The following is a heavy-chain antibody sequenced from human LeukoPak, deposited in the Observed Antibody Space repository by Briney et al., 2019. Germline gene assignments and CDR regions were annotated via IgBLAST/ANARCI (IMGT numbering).Heavy chain of an antibody. CDR2: IEGKSAGGRT. J-gene: IGHJ4*02. V-gene: IGHV3-15*04. CDR3: TTWSSY. CDR1: GFSFSDAW. Sequence: GGPLRLSCAASGFSFSDAWMTWVRQAPGKGLEWVARIEGKSAGGRTSHAAPVKGRFTISKDDSKNTLYLQMNSLKTEDTAVYYCTTWSSYWGQGTLVTVSS.